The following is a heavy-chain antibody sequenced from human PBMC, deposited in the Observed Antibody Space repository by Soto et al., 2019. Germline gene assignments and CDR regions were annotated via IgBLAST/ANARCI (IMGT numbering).Heavy chain of an antibody. Sequence: GGSLRLSCAASGFTFSSYSINWVRQAPGKGLEWVSYISSSSSTIYYADSVKGRFTISRDNAKNSLYLQMNSLRAEDTAIYYCAKERSSGYYFFDYWGQGTLVTVSS. V-gene: IGHV3-48*01. CDR3: AKERSSGYYFFDY. D-gene: IGHD5-12*01. CDR1: GFTFSSYS. CDR2: ISSSSSTI. J-gene: IGHJ4*02.